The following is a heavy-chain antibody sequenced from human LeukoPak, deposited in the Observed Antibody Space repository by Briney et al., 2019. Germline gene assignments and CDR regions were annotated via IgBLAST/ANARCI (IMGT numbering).Heavy chain of an antibody. CDR3: ARDNYDSSTPYYFDY. J-gene: IGHJ4*02. CDR2: ISSSGSTI. Sequence: GGSLRLSCAASGFTFSTYEMNWVRQAPGKGLEWVSYISSSGSTIYYADSVKGRFNISRDNAKNSLYLQMNSLRAEDTAVYYCARDNYDSSTPYYFDYWGQGPLVTVFS. CDR1: GFTFSTYE. D-gene: IGHD3-22*01. V-gene: IGHV3-48*03.